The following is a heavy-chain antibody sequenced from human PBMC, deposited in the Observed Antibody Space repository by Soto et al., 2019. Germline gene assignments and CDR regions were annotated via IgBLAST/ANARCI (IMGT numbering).Heavy chain of an antibody. V-gene: IGHV3-23*01. CDR3: AKDPRSNGYFDL. J-gene: IGHJ2*01. CDR1: EFTFSTYA. Sequence: EVQLLESGGGLVQPGGSLRLSCAAFEFTFSTYAMSWVRQAPGKGLEWVSAISGSGGKTYYADSVRGRFTISRDNSKNTLWLQMNSLRAEDTAVYYCAKDPRSNGYFDLWGRGTLVSVSS. CDR2: ISGSGGKT. D-gene: IGHD3-16*01.